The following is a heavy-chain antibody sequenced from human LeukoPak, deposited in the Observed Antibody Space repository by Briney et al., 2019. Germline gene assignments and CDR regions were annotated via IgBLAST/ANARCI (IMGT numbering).Heavy chain of an antibody. CDR2: IYHSGST. V-gene: IGHV4-30-2*01. CDR3: ARASYDSSGYYPNWFDP. D-gene: IGHD3-22*01. Sequence: SETLSLTCAVSGGSISSGGYSWSGIRQPPGKGLEGIGYIYHSGSTYYNPSLKSRVTISVDRSKNQFSLKLSSVTAADTAVYYCARASYDSSGYYPNWFDPWGQGTLVTVSS. CDR1: GGSISSGGYS. J-gene: IGHJ5*02.